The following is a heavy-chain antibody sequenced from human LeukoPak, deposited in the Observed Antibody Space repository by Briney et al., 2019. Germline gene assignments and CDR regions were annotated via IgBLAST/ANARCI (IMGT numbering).Heavy chain of an antibody. Sequence: GGSLRLSCAASGFTFSTYGMHWVRQAPGKGLEWVAVISYDGSNKYYADSVKGRFTISRDNSKNTLYLQMNSLRAEDTAVYYCAVGRGSRAVDYGDYVGYWGQGTLVTVSS. CDR3: AVGRGSRAVDYGDYVGY. J-gene: IGHJ4*02. CDR1: GFTFSTYG. D-gene: IGHD4-17*01. V-gene: IGHV3-30*03. CDR2: ISYDGSNK.